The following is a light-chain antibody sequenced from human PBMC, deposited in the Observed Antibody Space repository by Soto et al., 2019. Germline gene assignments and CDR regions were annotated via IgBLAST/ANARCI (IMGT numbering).Light chain of an antibody. Sequence: EIVMTQSPATLSVSPGETATLSCRASQSVSSKLAWYQQKPGQSPRLLLYATSTRATGNPVRFSGSGSGTEFTLNISSLQSEDSAVYYCQQSRTFGQGTKVEIK. CDR3: QQSRT. V-gene: IGKV3-15*01. J-gene: IGKJ2*01. CDR2: ATS. CDR1: QSVSSK.